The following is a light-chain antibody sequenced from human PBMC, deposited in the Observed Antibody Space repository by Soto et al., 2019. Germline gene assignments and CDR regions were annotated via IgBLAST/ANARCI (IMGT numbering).Light chain of an antibody. Sequence: QSALTQPASVSGSPGQSITISCTGTSSDVGSYNLVSWYQQHPGKAPKLMISEVTKRPSGISARFSGSKSGNTASLTISGLQAEDESDYYCCSHAGSSTWVFGGGTKLTVL. CDR2: EVT. J-gene: IGLJ3*02. V-gene: IGLV2-23*02. CDR1: SSDVGSYNL. CDR3: CSHAGSSTWV.